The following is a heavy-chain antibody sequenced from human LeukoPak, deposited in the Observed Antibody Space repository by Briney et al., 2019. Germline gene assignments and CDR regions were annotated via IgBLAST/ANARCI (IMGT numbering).Heavy chain of an antibody. D-gene: IGHD1-26*01. J-gene: IGHJ4*02. CDR3: ARDSPLGWELLGFDY. Sequence: PSETLSLTCAVYGGSFSGYYWSWIRQPPGKGLEWIGEINHSGSTNYNPSLKSRVTISVDTSMNQFSLKLSSVTAADTAVYYCARDSPLGWELLGFDYWGQGTLVTVSS. V-gene: IGHV4-34*01. CDR2: INHSGST. CDR1: GGSFSGYY.